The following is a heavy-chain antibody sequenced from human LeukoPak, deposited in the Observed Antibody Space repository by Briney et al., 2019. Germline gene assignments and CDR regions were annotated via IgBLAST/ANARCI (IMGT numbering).Heavy chain of an antibody. CDR2: INPNSGGT. J-gene: IGHJ5*02. CDR3: ARDVRSGGSYYWFDP. D-gene: IGHD1-26*01. CDR1: GYTFTGYY. Sequence: ASVKVSCKASGYTFTGYYMHWVRRAPGQGLEWMGWINPNSGGTNYAQKFQGRVTMTRDTSISTAYMELSRLRSDDTAVYYCARDVRSGGSYYWFDPWGQGTLVTVSS. V-gene: IGHV1-2*02.